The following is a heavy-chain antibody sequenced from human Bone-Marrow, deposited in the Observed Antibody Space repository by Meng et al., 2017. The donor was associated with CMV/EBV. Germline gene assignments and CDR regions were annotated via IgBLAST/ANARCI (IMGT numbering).Heavy chain of an antibody. CDR2: IRSKANSYAT. Sequence: GESLKISCAASGFTFSGSAMHWVRQASGKGLEWVGRIRSKANSYATAYAASVKGRFTISRDDSKNTAYLQMNSLRAEDTAVYYCARDHMYSGSYAIDDWGQGNLVTVAS. V-gene: IGHV3-73*01. CDR3: ARDHMYSGSYAIDD. J-gene: IGHJ4*02. D-gene: IGHD1-26*01. CDR1: GFTFSGSA.